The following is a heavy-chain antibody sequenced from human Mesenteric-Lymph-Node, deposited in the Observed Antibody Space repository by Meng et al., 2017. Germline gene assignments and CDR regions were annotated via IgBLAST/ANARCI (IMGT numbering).Heavy chain of an antibody. CDR2: INPSGGST. CDR3: AREPAQDGYAGLDY. V-gene: IGHV1-46*01. D-gene: IGHD3-16*01. Sequence: ASVKVSCKASGGTFSSYTISWVRQATGQGLEWMGIINPSGGSTSYAQKFQGRVTMTRDTSTSTVYMELSSLRSEDTAVYYCAREPAQDGYAGLDYWGQGTLVTVSS. CDR1: GGTFSSYT. J-gene: IGHJ4*02.